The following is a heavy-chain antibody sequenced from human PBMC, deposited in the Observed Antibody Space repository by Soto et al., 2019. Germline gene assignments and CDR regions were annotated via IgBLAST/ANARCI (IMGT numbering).Heavy chain of an antibody. J-gene: IGHJ4*02. CDR2: LNNDGSQT. D-gene: IGHD1-1*01. CDR3: ARGGGHNLEY. CDR1: GFTFSGYW. Sequence: EVQPAESGGTLVQPGGSLRLSCAVSGFTFSGYWMSWVRQAPGKGLEWVAILNNDGSQTNYVDSVRGRFSISRDNTKNSLYLQMNSLRVEDTAVYFCARGGGHNLEYWGQGALVTVSS. V-gene: IGHV3-7*04.